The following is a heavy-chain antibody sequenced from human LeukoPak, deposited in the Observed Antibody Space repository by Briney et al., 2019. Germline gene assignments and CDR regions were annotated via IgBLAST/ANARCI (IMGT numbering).Heavy chain of an antibody. D-gene: IGHD3-3*01. CDR2: IKQDGSEK. V-gene: IGHV3-7*01. Sequence: GGSLRLSCAASGFTFSSYWMRWVRQAPVKGLEWVANIKQDGSEKYYVDSVKGRFTISRDNAKNSLDLQMNSLRVEDTAVYYCAKHYDFWSGYGSNWFDPWGQGTLVTVSS. CDR3: AKHYDFWSGYGSNWFDP. J-gene: IGHJ5*02. CDR1: GFTFSSYW.